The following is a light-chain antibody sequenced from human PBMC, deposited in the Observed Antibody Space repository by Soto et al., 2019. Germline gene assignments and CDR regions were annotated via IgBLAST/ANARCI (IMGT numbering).Light chain of an antibody. V-gene: IGLV1-44*01. CDR1: SSNIGSNT. CDR3: AAWDDTLSVWV. Sequence: QSVVTQPPSASGTPGQRVTISCSGGSSNIGSNTVNWYQQLPGTAPKVLVYSTNQRPSGVPDRFSGSKSGTSASLAISGLQSEDEADYYCAAWDDTLSVWVFGGGTKVTVL. J-gene: IGLJ3*02. CDR2: STN.